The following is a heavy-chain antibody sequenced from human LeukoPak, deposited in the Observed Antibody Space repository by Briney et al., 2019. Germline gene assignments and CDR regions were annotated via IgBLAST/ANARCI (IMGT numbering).Heavy chain of an antibody. CDR1: AFTFNNYW. CDR2: TNIDGSTS. D-gene: IGHD4/OR15-4a*01. J-gene: IGHJ4*02. Sequence: PGGSLRLSCVASAFTFNNYWMHWVRQAPGKGLVWVSRTNIDGSTSTYADSVQGRFSISRDNAKNTLYLQMNSLRAEDTAVYYCARAPMVRANVVDYWGQGTLVTVSS. CDR3: ARAPMVRANVVDY. V-gene: IGHV3-74*01.